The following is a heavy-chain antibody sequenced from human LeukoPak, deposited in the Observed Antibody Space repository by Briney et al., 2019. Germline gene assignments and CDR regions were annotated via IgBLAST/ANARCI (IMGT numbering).Heavy chain of an antibody. V-gene: IGHV3-21*01. CDR2: ISSSTNYI. J-gene: IGHJ4*02. CDR1: GFTFSSYS. Sequence: GGSLRPSCAPSGFTFSSYSMNWVRQAPGKGLEWVSSISSSTNYIFYADSVKGRFTISRDNAKNSLYLQMNGLRAEDTAVYYCAREYGSGSLDYWGRGTLVTVSS. D-gene: IGHD3-10*01. CDR3: AREYGSGSLDY.